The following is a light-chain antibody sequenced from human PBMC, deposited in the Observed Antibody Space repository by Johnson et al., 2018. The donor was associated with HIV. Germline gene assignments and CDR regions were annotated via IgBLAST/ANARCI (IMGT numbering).Light chain of an antibody. J-gene: IGLJ1*01. CDR1: SSNIGINY. Sequence: QSVLTQPPSVSAAPGQKVTISCSGSSSNIGINYVSWFQQLPGTAPKLLIYDNDKRPSGIPDRFSGSKSGTSATLAITGLQPGDEADYYCETWDSSLSGYYVFGTGTKLTVL. CDR3: ETWDSSLSGYYV. V-gene: IGLV1-51*01. CDR2: DND.